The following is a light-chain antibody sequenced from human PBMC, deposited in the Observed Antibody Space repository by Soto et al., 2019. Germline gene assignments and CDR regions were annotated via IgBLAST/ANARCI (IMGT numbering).Light chain of an antibody. V-gene: IGLV1-47*01. CDR1: SSNIGSNY. Sequence: QSVLTQPPSASGTPGQAVTICCSGSSSNIGSNYVYWYQQLPGTAPKLLIYRNNQRPSGVPDRFSGSKSGTSASLAISGLRSEDEADYYCAAWDDSLSGYVFGTGTKVTVL. J-gene: IGLJ1*01. CDR3: AAWDDSLSGYV. CDR2: RNN.